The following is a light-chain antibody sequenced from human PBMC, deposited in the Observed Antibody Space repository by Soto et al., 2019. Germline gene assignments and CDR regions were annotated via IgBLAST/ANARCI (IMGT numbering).Light chain of an antibody. CDR2: DAS. CDR1: QSVSNY. J-gene: IGKJ3*01. V-gene: IGKV3-11*01. CDR3: QKYNSAPLT. Sequence: EIVLTQSPATLSLSPGERATLSCRASQSVSNYLAWYQHKPGQAPRLLIYDASNRATGIPARFSGSGSGTDFTLTISSLQPEDVATYYCQKYNSAPLTFGPGTKVDIK.